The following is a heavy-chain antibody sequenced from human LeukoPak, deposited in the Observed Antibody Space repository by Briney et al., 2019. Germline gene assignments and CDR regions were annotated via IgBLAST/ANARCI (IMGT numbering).Heavy chain of an antibody. V-gene: IGHV3-66*02. Sequence: GRSLRLSCAASGFTVSSNYISCVRHAPGEGLEWVSVIYIDVGTSLAASVKGRFSISRDNSKTTLSLQMNSLTAEDTAAYYCARAYGDSVRYFDLWGRGSLVAASS. CDR1: GFTVSSNY. D-gene: IGHD4-17*01. J-gene: IGHJ2*01. CDR2: IYIDVGT. CDR3: ARAYGDSVRYFDL.